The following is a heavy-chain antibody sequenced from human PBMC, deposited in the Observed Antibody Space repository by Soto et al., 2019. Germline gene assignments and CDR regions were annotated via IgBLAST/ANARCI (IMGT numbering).Heavy chain of an antibody. V-gene: IGHV3-23*01. CDR3: AKWLRGGSYYCDF. Sequence: PEGSLRLSCQVSGFTFGSYAMSWVRQAPGKGLEWVALVQSNHVTYYADSVRGRFTVSRDNSKNTLYLQMDSLRVEDTALYYCAKWLRGGSYYCDFWGQLAMVPVSS. CDR1: GFTFGSYA. CDR2: VQSNHVT. D-gene: IGHD3-10*01. J-gene: IGHJ4*02.